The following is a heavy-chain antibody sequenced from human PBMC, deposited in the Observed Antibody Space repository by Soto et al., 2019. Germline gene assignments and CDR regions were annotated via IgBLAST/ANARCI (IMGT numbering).Heavy chain of an antibody. CDR3: ARSIVVVTALDY. D-gene: IGHD2-21*02. CDR2: INADNGNK. J-gene: IGHJ4*02. CDR1: GFTFSSYA. V-gene: IGHV1-3*01. Sequence: GGSLRLSCAASGFTFSSYAMHWVRQAPGQRLEWMGWINADNGNKKYSQKFQGRVTITRDTSASTAYMELSSLRYEDTAVYYCARSIVVVTALDYWGQGTLVTVSS.